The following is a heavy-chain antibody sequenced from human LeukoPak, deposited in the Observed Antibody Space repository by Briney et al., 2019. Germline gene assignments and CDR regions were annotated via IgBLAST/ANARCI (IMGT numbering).Heavy chain of an antibody. D-gene: IGHD3-16*01. CDR1: GGSISSYY. CDR3: ARIGESRYYYYYMDV. Sequence: ETLSLTCTVSGGSISSYYWSWIRQPAGKGLEWIGRIYTSGSTNYNPSLKSRVTMSVDTSKNQFSLKLSSVTAADTAVYYCARIGESRYYYYYMDVWGKGTTVTISS. CDR2: IYTSGST. J-gene: IGHJ6*03. V-gene: IGHV4-4*07.